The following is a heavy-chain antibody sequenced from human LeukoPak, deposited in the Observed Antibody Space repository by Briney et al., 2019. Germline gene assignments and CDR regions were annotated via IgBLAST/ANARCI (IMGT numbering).Heavy chain of an antibody. CDR1: GGSISSGNYY. CDR3: ARHRSISAAVPRWFAP. J-gene: IGHJ5*02. D-gene: IGHD6-13*01. V-gene: IGHV4-39*01. CDR2: VYYSGST. Sequence: PSETLSLTCTVSGGSISSGNYYWGWVRQPPGRGLEWIGSVYYSGSTYYNSSLESRVTISVDTSKNQFSLRLRSATVADTAVCFCARHRSISAAVPRWFAPWGQGTLVTVSS.